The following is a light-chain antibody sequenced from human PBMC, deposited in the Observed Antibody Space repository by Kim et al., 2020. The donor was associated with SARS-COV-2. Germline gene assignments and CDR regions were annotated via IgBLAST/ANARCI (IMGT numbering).Light chain of an antibody. CDR2: DAS. CDR3: QHRINWPLT. CDR1: QSVKSY. Sequence: EIVLTQSPATLSLSPGERATLSCRASQSVKSYLAWYQQKPGQAPRLLIYDASNRASAIPARFSGSGSGTDFTLTISGLEPEDFAVYYCQHRINWPLTVGGGTKVEIK. V-gene: IGKV3-11*01. J-gene: IGKJ4*01.